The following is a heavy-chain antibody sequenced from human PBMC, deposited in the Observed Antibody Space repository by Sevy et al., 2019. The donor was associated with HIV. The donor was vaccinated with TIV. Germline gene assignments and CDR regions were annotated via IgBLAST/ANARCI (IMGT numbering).Heavy chain of an antibody. CDR2: ISGGGGGT. CDR3: AKHYIHDIADGWYFDL. CDR1: GFTFNNYV. V-gene: IGHV3-23*01. Sequence: GGSLRLSCAASGFTFNNYVMSWVRQAPGKGLEGKGLEWFSTISGGGGGTYYADSVRGRFTISRDNSKNTLYLQVNSLRVEDTAVYYCAKHYIHDIADGWYFDLWGRGSLVTVSS. J-gene: IGHJ2*01. D-gene: IGHD6-13*01.